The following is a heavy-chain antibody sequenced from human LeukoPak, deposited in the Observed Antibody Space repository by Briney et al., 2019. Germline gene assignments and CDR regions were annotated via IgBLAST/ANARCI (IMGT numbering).Heavy chain of an antibody. CDR3: AREVGSTATDYYYYYYGMDV. Sequence: PSETLSLTCTVSSGYVSSRSYFWGWIRQPPGKGLEWIGSIYYSGRTYYNPPLKSRVTISVDTSKNHFSLKMSSVTAADTAVYYCAREVGSTATDYYYYYYGMDVWGQGTTVTVSS. J-gene: IGHJ6*02. D-gene: IGHD5-18*01. CDR2: IYYSGRT. V-gene: IGHV4-39*07. CDR1: SGYVSSRSYF.